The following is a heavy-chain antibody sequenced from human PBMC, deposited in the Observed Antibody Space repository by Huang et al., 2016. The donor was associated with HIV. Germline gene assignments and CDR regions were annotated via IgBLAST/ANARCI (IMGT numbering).Heavy chain of an antibody. CDR2: ISYDGKTK. CDR3: AKGGSAAAVLDF. CDR1: GFNFSSYG. Sequence: QVQLVDSGGGVVQPGRSLRISCAASGFNFSSYGVHWVRQEQGKGVGWVGVISYDGKTKNYADSGKGRFSISRDKSKTTVYLQLNSLRVEDTAVYYCAKGGSAAAVLDFWGQGTLVTVSS. V-gene: IGHV3-30*18. J-gene: IGHJ4*02. D-gene: IGHD6-13*01.